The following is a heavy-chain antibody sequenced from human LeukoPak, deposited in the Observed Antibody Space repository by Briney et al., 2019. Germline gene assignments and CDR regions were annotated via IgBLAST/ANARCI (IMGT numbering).Heavy chain of an antibody. V-gene: IGHV4-39*07. CDR1: GGSIRRSNYY. CDR3: ATRKLGNDY. J-gene: IGHJ4*02. CDR2: IYYSGST. D-gene: IGHD7-27*01. Sequence: SETLSLTCTVSGGSIRRSNYYWGWIRQPPGKGLEWIGSIYYSGSTNYNPSLKSRVTISVDTSKNQFSLKLYSVTAADTAVYYCATRKLGNDYWGQGTLVTVSS.